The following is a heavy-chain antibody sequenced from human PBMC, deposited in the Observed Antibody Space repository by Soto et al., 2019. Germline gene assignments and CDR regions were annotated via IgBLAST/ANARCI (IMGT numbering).Heavy chain of an antibody. CDR1: GFTFSSYG. V-gene: IGHV3-33*01. CDR2: IWYDGSNK. CDR3: GRDRGRYYDSSGYYGSVY. J-gene: IGHJ4*02. D-gene: IGHD3-22*01. Sequence: GGSLRLSCAASGFTFSSYGMHWVRQAPGKGLEWVAVIWYDGSNKYYADSVKGRFTISRDNSKNTLYLQMNSLRAEDTVVYYFGRDRGRYYDSSGYYGSVYWGQGTLVTVSS.